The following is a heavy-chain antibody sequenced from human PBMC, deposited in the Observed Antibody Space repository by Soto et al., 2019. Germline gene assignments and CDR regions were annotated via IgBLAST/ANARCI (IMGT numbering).Heavy chain of an antibody. V-gene: IGHV3-48*02. D-gene: IGHD5-18*01. Sequence: VQLVESGGGLVQPGESLRLSCTASGITFSSYSMKWVRQAPGKGLEWLSYISSSKTTYADSVKGRFTISRDNAKNSVYLQMNSLRDEDTAVYYCVGDQDVHTPMVHGNYWGRGTRVTVSS. CDR3: VGDQDVHTPMVHGNY. CDR2: ISSSKTT. CDR1: GITFSSYS. J-gene: IGHJ4*02.